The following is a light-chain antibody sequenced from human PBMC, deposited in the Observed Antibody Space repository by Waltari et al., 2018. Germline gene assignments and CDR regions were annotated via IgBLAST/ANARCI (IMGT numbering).Light chain of an antibody. J-gene: IGKJ5*01. CDR1: QSISSY. Sequence: DIQMTQSPSSLSASVGDRVTITCRASQSISSYLNWYQKKAGKAPKLLIYAASSLQSGVPSRFSGSGSGTDFTLTISSLQPEDFATYYCQQSYSTTSITFGQGTRLEIK. CDR2: AAS. CDR3: QQSYSTTSIT. V-gene: IGKV1-39*01.